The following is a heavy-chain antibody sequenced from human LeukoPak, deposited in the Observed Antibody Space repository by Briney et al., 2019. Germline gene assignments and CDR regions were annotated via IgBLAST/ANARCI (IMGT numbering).Heavy chain of an antibody. CDR3: ARHASGSYYNGYFDY. J-gene: IGHJ4*02. Sequence: SETLSLTCTVSGGSISSGDSYWSWIRQLPGKGLEWIGYIYYSGTTYYNPSLKSRLTISVDTSKNQFSLKLSSVTAADTAVYYCARHASGSYYNGYFDYWGQGTLVTVSS. V-gene: IGHV4-31*03. CDR1: GGSISSGDSY. CDR2: IYYSGTT. D-gene: IGHD3-10*01.